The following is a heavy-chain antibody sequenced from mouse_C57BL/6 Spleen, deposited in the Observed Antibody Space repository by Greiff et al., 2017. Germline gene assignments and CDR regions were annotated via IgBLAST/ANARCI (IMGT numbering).Heavy chain of an antibody. CDR2: IHPNSGST. J-gene: IGHJ2*01. CDR1: GYTFTSYW. V-gene: IGHV1-64*01. CDR3: ARERYYFDY. D-gene: IGHD1-1*01. Sequence: VQLQQPGAELVKPGASVKLSCKASGYTFTSYWMHWVKQRPGQGLEWIGMIHPNSGSTNYNEKFKSKATLTVDKSSSTAYMQLSSLSSEDAAVYCCARERYYFDYWGQGTTLTVSS.